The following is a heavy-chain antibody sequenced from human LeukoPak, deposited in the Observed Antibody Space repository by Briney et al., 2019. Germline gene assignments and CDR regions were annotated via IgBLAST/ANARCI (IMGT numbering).Heavy chain of an antibody. CDR3: ARGGYSYGYIQYYYFDS. V-gene: IGHV1-18*01. Sequence: GASVKVSCTASGYTFTSFHVSWVRQAPGHELKWMGWISPYNDNSNYAQKFQGRVTMTTDSSTSTAYMELRSLRSDDTAIYYCARGGYSYGYIQYYYFDSWGQGTLVTVSS. J-gene: IGHJ4*02. D-gene: IGHD5-18*01. CDR2: ISPYNDNS. CDR1: GYTFTSFH.